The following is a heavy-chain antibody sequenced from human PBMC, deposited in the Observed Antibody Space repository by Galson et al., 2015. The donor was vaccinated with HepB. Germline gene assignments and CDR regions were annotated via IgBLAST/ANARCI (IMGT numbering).Heavy chain of an antibody. D-gene: IGHD3-3*01. Sequence: SVKVSCKASGYTFSSYGISWVRQAPRQGLEWMGWISVYNGNTNYAQKFQGRVTMSTDTSTSTAYMELRSLTSDDTAVYYCARDRRYDFWSGHEGGYENWGQGTLVTVSS. CDR3: ARDRRYDFWSGHEGGYEN. V-gene: IGHV1-18*01. CDR1: GYTFSSYG. CDR2: ISVYNGNT. J-gene: IGHJ4*02.